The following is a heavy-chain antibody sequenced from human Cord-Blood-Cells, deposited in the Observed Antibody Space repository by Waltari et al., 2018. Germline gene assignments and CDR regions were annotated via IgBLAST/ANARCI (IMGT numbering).Heavy chain of an antibody. V-gene: IGHV3-15*01. CDR3: TTEWGSGSYFDY. CDR2: IKSKTDGGTT. Sequence: EVQLVESGGGLVKPGGSLRLSCAASGFTFSNAWMSWFRQAPGKGLEWVGRIKSKTDGGTTDYAAPVKGRFTISRDDSKNTLYLQMNSLKTEDTAVYYCTTEWGSGSYFDYWGQGTLVTVSS. D-gene: IGHD1-26*01. CDR1: GFTFSNAW. J-gene: IGHJ4*02.